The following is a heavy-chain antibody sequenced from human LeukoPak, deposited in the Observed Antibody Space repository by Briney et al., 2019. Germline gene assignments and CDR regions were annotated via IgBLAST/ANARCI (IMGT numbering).Heavy chain of an antibody. J-gene: IGHJ5*02. CDR1: GGSISSYY. D-gene: IGHD6-13*01. CDR2: IYYSGSI. V-gene: IGHV4-59*01. CDR3: ARSEAIYSSSVSRFDP. Sequence: PSETLSLTCTVSGGSISSYYWSWIRQPPGKGLEWIGYIYYSGSINYNPSLTGRVTISLDTSNNQFSLKLTSVTAADTAVYYCARSEAIYSSSVSRFDPWGQGTLVTVSS.